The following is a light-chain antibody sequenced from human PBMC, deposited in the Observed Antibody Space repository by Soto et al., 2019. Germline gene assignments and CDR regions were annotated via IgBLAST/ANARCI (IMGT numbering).Light chain of an antibody. Sequence: QSVLTQPPSVSGAPGQRATISCTGSSSNIGAGYDVHWYQQLPGTAPKLLIYGNSNRPSGVPDRFSGSKSGTSASLAITGLRAEDEADYYCQSYDISLSGWVFGGGTKLTVL. CDR1: SSNIGAGYD. J-gene: IGLJ3*02. CDR2: GNS. V-gene: IGLV1-40*01. CDR3: QSYDISLSGWV.